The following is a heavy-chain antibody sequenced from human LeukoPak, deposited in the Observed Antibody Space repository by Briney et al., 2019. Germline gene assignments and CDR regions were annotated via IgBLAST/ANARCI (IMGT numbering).Heavy chain of an antibody. D-gene: IGHD3-10*01. CDR1: GFTFSRYW. V-gene: IGHV4-39*01. CDR3: ARHWRYGGGSCYFEN. Sequence: GSLRLSCAASGFTFSRYWMSWVRQAPGKGLEWIGSMYYSGNTYYSPSVKSRVTMAVDTSKNQFSLKLTSATAADTAVYYCARHWRYGGGSCYFENWGQGTLVTVSS. CDR2: MYYSGNT. J-gene: IGHJ4*02.